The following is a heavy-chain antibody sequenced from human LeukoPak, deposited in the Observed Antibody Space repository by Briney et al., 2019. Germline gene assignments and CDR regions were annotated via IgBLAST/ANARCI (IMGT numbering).Heavy chain of an antibody. J-gene: IGHJ4*02. CDR1: GYTFTDYY. V-gene: IGHV1-2*02. CDR3: ARAMVATNDY. D-gene: IGHD1-26*01. CDR2: INPDSGGT. Sequence: ASVKVSCKASGYTFTDYYMHWVRQAPGQGLEWMGWINPDSGGTSYAQKFQGRVTMTRDTSTSTAYMELSRLRFDDTAVYYCARAMVATNDYWGQGTLVTVSS.